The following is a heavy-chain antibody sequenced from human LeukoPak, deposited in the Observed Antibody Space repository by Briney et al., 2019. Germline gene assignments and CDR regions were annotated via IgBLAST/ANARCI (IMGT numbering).Heavy chain of an antibody. D-gene: IGHD3-22*01. CDR3: ARVDYYDSSGSDWYFDL. CDR1: GFTFSSYA. J-gene: IGHJ2*01. CDR2: IWYDGSNK. Sequence: GGSLRLSCAASGFTFSSYAMHWVRQAPGKGLEWVSVIWYDGSNKYYADSLKGRFTISIDNSKNTLYLQMNSLRAGDTAVYYCARVDYYDSSGSDWYFDLWGRGTLVTVSS. V-gene: IGHV3-33*01.